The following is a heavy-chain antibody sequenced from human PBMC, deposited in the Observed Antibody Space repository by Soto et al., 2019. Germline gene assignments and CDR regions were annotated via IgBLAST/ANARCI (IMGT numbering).Heavy chain of an antibody. J-gene: IGHJ4*02. CDR1: GFTFSSYA. CDR2: ISYDGSNK. CDR3: ARDHPYCSGGSCYSYRPQYYFDY. V-gene: IGHV3-30-3*01. Sequence: QVQLVESGGGVVQPGRSLRLSCAASGFTFSSYAMHWVRQAPGKGLEWVAGISYDGSNKSYADSVKGRFTISRDNYKNPLCLQMNSLRAEDPAVYYCARDHPYCSGGSCYSYRPQYYFDYWGQGTLVNLSP. D-gene: IGHD2-15*01.